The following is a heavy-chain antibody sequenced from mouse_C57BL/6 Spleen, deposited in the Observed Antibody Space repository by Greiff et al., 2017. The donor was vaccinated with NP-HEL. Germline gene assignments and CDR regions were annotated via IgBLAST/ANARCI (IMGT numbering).Heavy chain of an antibody. D-gene: IGHD2-1*01. Sequence: EVQLQQSGPELVKPGASVKISCKASGYTFTDYYMNWVKQSHGKSLEWIGDINPNNGGTSYNQKFKGKATLTVDKSSSTAYMELRSLTSEDSAVYYCAGGRDYGNGYFDVWGTGTTVTVSS. CDR1: GYTFTDYY. CDR3: AGGRDYGNGYFDV. J-gene: IGHJ1*03. V-gene: IGHV1-26*01. CDR2: INPNNGGT.